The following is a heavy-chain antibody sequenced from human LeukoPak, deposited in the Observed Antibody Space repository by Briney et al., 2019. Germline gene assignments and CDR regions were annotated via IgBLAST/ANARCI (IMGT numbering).Heavy chain of an antibody. CDR2: IYYSGST. CDR3: ARGSRELYYFDY. CDR1: GGSISSYY. J-gene: IGHJ4*02. V-gene: IGHV4-59*01. D-gene: IGHD1-7*01. Sequence: SETLSLTCTVPGGSISSYYWSWIRQPPGKGLEWIGYIYYSGSTKYNPSLKSRVTISVDASKTQFSLKLNSVTAADTAVYYCARGSRELYYFDYWGQGTLVTVSS.